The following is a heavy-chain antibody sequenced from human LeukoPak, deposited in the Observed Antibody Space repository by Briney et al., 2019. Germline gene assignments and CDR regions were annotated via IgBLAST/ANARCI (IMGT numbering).Heavy chain of an antibody. J-gene: IGHJ4*02. D-gene: IGHD2/OR15-2a*01. CDR2: ADPEDGEA. V-gene: IGHV1-69-2*01. CDR1: AYIFIDYY. Sequence: ASVKVSCKASAYIFIDYYIHWVQQAPGKGLEWMGRADPEDGEAIYAEKFQDRVTLSADTSTDTSYMELSSLRAEDTAVYYCSVSMSTIDYWGQGTLVTVSS. CDR3: SVSMSTIDY.